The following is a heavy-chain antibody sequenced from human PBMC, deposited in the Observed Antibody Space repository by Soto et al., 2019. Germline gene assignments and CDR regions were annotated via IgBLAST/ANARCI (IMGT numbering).Heavy chain of an antibody. CDR2: IIPIFGTA. D-gene: IGHD1-26*01. CDR1: GGTFSSYA. J-gene: IGHJ6*02. Sequence: VLLVQSGAEVKKPGSSVKVSCKASGGTFSSYAISWVRQAPGQGLEWMGRIIPIFGTADYAQKFQGRVTITADESTSTAYMELSSLRSEDTAVYYCASHSGTSPEGRYYCGMDVWGQGTTVTVSS. V-gene: IGHV1-69*12. CDR3: ASHSGTSPEGRYYCGMDV.